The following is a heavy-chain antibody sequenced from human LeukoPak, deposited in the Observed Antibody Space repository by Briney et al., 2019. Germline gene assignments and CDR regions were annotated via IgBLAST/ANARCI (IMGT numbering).Heavy chain of an antibody. CDR3: ARANGRSYYVGDY. D-gene: IGHD1-26*01. CDR2: INPNSGGT. V-gene: IGHV1-2*02. J-gene: IGHJ4*02. Sequence: ASVKVSCKASGYTFTGYYMHWVRQAPGQGLEWMGWINPNSGGTNYAQKFQGRVTMTRDTSISTACMELSRLRSDDTAVYYCARANGRSYYVGDYWGQGTLVTVSS. CDR1: GYTFTGYY.